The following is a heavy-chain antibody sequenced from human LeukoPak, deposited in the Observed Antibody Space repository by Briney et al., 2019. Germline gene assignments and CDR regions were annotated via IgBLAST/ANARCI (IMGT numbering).Heavy chain of an antibody. V-gene: IGHV4-59*11. CDR2: IYYSGST. CDR1: GASITSHY. J-gene: IGHJ5*02. D-gene: IGHD3-9*01. Sequence: SETLSLTCTVSGASITSHYWTWIRQPPGKGLEWIGYIYYSGSTNYNPSLKSRVTISVDTSKNQFSLKLSSVTAADTAVYYCARGGLYYDILTGKNWFDPWGQGTLVTVSS. CDR3: ARGGLYYDILTGKNWFDP.